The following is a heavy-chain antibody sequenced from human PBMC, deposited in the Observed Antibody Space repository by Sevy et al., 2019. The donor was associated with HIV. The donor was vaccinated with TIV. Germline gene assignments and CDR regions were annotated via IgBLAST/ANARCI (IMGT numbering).Heavy chain of an antibody. CDR3: ARVAARPSYYYGMDV. CDR2: INPNSGGT. J-gene: IGHJ6*02. CDR1: GYTFTGYY. V-gene: IGHV1-2*06. D-gene: IGHD6-6*01. Sequence: ASVKVSCKASGYTFTGYYMHWVRHAPGQGLEWMGRINPNSGGTNYAQKFQGRVTMTRDTSISTAYMELSRLRSDDTAVYYCARVAARPSYYYGMDVWGQGTTVTVSS.